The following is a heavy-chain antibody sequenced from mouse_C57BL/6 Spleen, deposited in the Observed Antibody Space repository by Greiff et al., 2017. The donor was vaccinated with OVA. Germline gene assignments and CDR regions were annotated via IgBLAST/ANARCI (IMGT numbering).Heavy chain of an antibody. CDR2: INPNYGTT. CDR3: ARGGYGSSSWFAY. J-gene: IGHJ3*01. V-gene: IGHV1-39*01. Sequence: EVHLVESGPELVKPGASVKISCKASGYSFTDYNMNWVKQSNGKSLEWIGVINPNYGTTSYNQKFKGKATLTVDQSSSTAYMQLNSLTSEDSAVYYCARGGYGSSSWFAYWGQGTLVTVSA. D-gene: IGHD1-1*01. CDR1: GYSFTDYN.